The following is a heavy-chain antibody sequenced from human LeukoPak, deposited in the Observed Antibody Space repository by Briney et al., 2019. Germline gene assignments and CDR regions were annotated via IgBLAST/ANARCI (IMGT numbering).Heavy chain of an antibody. CDR3: ARSFYGGNSDY. V-gene: IGHV4-59*01. J-gene: IGHJ4*02. CDR1: GGSISSYY. Sequence: SETLSLTCTVSGGSISSYYWSWIRQPPGKGLEWIGYIQFSGSTSYNPSLKSLVTISVDTSKNHFSLKLSSVTAADTAIYYCARSFYGGNSDYWGQGTLLAVSS. D-gene: IGHD4-23*01. CDR2: IQFSGST.